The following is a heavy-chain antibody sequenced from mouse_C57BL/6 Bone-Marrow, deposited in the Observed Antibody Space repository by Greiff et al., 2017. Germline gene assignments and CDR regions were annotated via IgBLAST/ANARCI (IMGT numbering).Heavy chain of an antibody. CDR2: IRLKSDNYAT. CDR1: GFTFSNYW. V-gene: IGHV6-3*01. Sequence: EVKVVESGGGLVQPGGSMKLSCVASGFTFSNYWMNWVRQSPEEGLEWVAQIRLKSDNYATHYAESVKGRFTISRDDSKSSVYLQMNNLRAEDTGIYYCTGPSPGDYWGQGTSVTVSA. CDR3: TGPSPGDY. J-gene: IGHJ4*01.